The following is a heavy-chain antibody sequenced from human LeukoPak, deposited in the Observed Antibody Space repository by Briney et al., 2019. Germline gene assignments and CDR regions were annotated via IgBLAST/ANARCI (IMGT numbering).Heavy chain of an antibody. CDR3: ARVLQQLVFSPTYYFDY. D-gene: IGHD6-13*01. V-gene: IGHV1-3*01. Sequence: ASVKVSCKASGYTLTSYAMHWVRQAPGQRLEGMGWINAGNGDTKYSQKFQGRVTITWDTSASTAYMELSGLRSEDTAVYYCARVLQQLVFSPTYYFDYWGQGTLVTVSS. CDR1: GYTLTSYA. CDR2: INAGNGDT. J-gene: IGHJ4*02.